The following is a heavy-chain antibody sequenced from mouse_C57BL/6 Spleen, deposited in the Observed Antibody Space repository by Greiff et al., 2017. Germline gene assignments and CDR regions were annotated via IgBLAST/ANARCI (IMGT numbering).Heavy chain of an antibody. CDR2: IRSKSNNYAT. Sequence: EVKLEESGGGLVQPKGSLQLSCAASGFSFNTYAMNWVRQAPGKGLEWVARIRSKSNNYATYYADSVKDRFTISRDDSESMLYLQMNNLKTEDTAMYYCVRHNNYYGSSWYFDVWGTGTTVTVSS. CDR3: VRHNNYYGSSWYFDV. D-gene: IGHD1-1*01. CDR1: GFSFNTYA. J-gene: IGHJ1*03. V-gene: IGHV10-1*01.